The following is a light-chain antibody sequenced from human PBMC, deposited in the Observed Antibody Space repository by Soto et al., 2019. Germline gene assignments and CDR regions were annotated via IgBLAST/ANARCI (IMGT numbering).Light chain of an antibody. V-gene: IGKV3-11*01. CDR3: QQRSNWLLT. CDR2: DAS. J-gene: IGKJ4*01. Sequence: EIVLTQSPATLSLSPGERATLSRMASQSVSIYLAWYQQKPGQAPRLLIYDASNRATGIPARFSGSGSGTDFTLTISSLEPEDFAVYYCQQRSNWLLTFGGGTKVEIK. CDR1: QSVSIY.